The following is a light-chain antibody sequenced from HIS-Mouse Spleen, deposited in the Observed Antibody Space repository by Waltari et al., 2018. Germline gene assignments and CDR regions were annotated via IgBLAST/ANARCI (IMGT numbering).Light chain of an antibody. CDR1: ALPKKY. Sequence: SYELTQPPSVSVSPGQTARIPCPGAALPKKYAYWYQQKSGQAPVLVIYEDSKRPSGITERFSGSSSGTMATLTISGAQVEDEADYYCYSTDSSGNHRVFGGGTKLTVL. CDR3: YSTDSSGNHRV. CDR2: EDS. J-gene: IGLJ2*01. V-gene: IGLV3-10*01.